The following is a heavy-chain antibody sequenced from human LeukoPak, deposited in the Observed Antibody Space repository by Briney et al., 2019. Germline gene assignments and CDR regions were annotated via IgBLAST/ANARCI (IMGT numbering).Heavy chain of an antibody. CDR1: GASISSDKW. CDR3: ARAGVWLPAV. J-gene: IGHJ4*02. D-gene: IGHD3-9*01. CDR2: IHHSGNT. V-gene: IGHV4-4*02. Sequence: PSETLSLTCAVSGASISSDKWWSWVRQPPGKGLEWIGEIHHSGNTNYSPSLKSRVTMSADKSKNEFSLRLTSVTAADTAVYYCARAGVWLPAVWGQGTLVTVSS.